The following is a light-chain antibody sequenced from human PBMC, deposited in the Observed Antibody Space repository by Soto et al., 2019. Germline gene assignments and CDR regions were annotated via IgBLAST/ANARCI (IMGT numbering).Light chain of an antibody. CDR2: AAS. J-gene: IGKJ5*01. CDR1: ESIGDY. Sequence: EIVLTQSPGALSLSPGDRATLSCWASESIGDYLAWYQQRPGQAPRLLIYAASRRASGTPHRFSGSGSERAFTLAISGLEPADFAVYYCQQRSNWPPEITFGQGTRLEIK. CDR3: QQRSNWPPEIT. V-gene: IGKV3-11*02.